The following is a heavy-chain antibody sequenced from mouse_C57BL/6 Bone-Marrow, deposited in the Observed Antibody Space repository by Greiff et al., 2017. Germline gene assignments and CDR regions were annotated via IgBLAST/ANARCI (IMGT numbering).Heavy chain of an antibody. J-gene: IGHJ4*01. V-gene: IGHV1-49*01. D-gene: IGHD1-1*01. CDR1: YFAFMACA. Sequence: LQQSGAELVRPGSSVKLSCKDSYFAFMACAMHWVKQRPGPGLEWIGSFTMYSDATEYSENFKGKATLTANKYSSTAYMELSSLTSGDSAVYYGARSATVVARNYYAMDDWGQGTSVTVSS. CDR2: FTMYSDAT. CDR3: ARSATVVARNYYAMDD.